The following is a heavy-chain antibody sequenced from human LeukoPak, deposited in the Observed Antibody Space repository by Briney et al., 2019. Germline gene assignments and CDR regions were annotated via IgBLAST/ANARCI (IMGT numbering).Heavy chain of an antibody. CDR3: ARDIVEMSTIGGMDV. Sequence: PGGSLRLSCAASGFTVSSNYMSWVRQAPGKGLEWVSVIYGGGTTYYPDSVKGRFTISRDNSKNTLYLQMNSLRAEDTAVYYCARDIVEMSTIGGMDVWGQGTTVTVSS. J-gene: IGHJ6*02. CDR2: IYGGGTT. V-gene: IGHV3-66*01. D-gene: IGHD5-24*01. CDR1: GFTVSSNY.